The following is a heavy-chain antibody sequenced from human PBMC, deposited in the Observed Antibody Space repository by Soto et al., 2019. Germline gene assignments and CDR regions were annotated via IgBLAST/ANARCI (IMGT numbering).Heavy chain of an antibody. V-gene: IGHV1-69*04. CDR1: GGTFSSYT. Sequence: SVKVSCKASGGTFSSYTISWVRQAPGQGLEWMGRIIPILGIANYAQKFQGRVTITADKSTSTAYMELSSLRSEDTAVYYCARDCSGGSCHSPAFDIWGQGTMVTVS. J-gene: IGHJ3*02. D-gene: IGHD2-15*01. CDR2: IIPILGIA. CDR3: ARDCSGGSCHSPAFDI.